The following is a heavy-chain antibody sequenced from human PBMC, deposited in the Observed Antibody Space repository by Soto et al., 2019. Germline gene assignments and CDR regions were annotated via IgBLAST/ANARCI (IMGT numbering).Heavy chain of an antibody. J-gene: IGHJ6*02. D-gene: IGHD2-2*01. CDR2: IVVGSGNT. CDR1: GFTFTSSA. Sequence: ASVKVSCKASGFTFTSSAVQWVRQARGQRLEWIGWIVVGSGNTNYAQKFQERVTITRDMSTSTAYMELSSLRSEDTAVYYCAAEGLGISGSSSTRCYYYYGMDVWGQGTTVTVSS. CDR3: AAEGLGISGSSSTRCYYYYGMDV. V-gene: IGHV1-58*01.